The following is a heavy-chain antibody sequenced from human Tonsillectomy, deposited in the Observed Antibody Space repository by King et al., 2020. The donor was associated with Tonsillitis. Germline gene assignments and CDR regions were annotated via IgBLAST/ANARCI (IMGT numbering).Heavy chain of an antibody. D-gene: IGHD2-21*01. Sequence: VQLVESGGGLVQPGGSLRLSCAASGFTFSRHDMHWVRQVTGKGLEWVSVIGTADDTYYADSVKGRFTISRENAKSSLFLQMKSLRAGDTAVYYCVKNGIVGPGWYMDVWAKGPRSPSP. CDR1: GFTFSRHD. J-gene: IGHJ6*03. CDR2: IGTADDT. V-gene: IGHV3-13*04. CDR3: VKNGIVGPGWYMDV.